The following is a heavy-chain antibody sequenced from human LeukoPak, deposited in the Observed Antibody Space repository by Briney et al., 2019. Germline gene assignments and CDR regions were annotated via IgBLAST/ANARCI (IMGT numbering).Heavy chain of an antibody. CDR3: ARGYYATYYDFWSGYPDYFDY. CDR2: ISAYNGNT. Sequence: ASVKVSCKASGYTFTSYGISWVRQAPGQGLEWMGWISAYNGNTNYAQKLQGRVTMTTDTSTSTAYMELSRLRSDDTAVYYCARGYYATYYDFWSGYPDYFDYWGQGTLVTISS. J-gene: IGHJ4*02. V-gene: IGHV1-18*01. CDR1: GYTFTSYG. D-gene: IGHD3-3*01.